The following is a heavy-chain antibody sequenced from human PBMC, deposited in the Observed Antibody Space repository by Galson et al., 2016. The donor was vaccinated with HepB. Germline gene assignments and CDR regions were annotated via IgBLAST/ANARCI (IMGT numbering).Heavy chain of an antibody. CDR3: ARDLAGEDAFDI. CDR1: GGSINSDNYY. Sequence: TLSLTRTVSGGSINSDNYYWTWIRQPPGKGLEWMGYIFYSGTAYYNPSLKSRLSLSVDSSKNTFSLRLTSVTAADTAVYYCARDLAGEDAFDIWGQGTLVTVSS. V-gene: IGHV4-30-4*01. D-gene: IGHD1-1*01. CDR2: IFYSGTA. J-gene: IGHJ3*02.